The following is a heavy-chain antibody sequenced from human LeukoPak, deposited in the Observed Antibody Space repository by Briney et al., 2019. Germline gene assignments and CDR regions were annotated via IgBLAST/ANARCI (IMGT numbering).Heavy chain of an antibody. D-gene: IGHD3-10*01. J-gene: IGHJ5*02. CDR2: MNPNSGNT. CDR3: ARGVSYYYGSVLNWFDP. Sequence: ASMKVSCKASGYTFTSYDINWVRQATGQGLEWMGWMNPNSGNTGYAQKFQGRVTMTRNTSISTAYMELSSLRSEDTAVYYCARGVSYYYGSVLNWFDPWGQGTLVTVSS. CDR1: GYTFTSYD. V-gene: IGHV1-8*01.